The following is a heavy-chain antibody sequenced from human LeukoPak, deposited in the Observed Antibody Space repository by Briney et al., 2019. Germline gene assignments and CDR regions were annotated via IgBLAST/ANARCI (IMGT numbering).Heavy chain of an antibody. D-gene: IGHD1-26*01. CDR3: AKDRYRRSLYYFDY. CDR2: ISWNSGSI. V-gene: IGHV3-9*01. CDR1: GSTFDDYA. J-gene: IGHJ4*02. Sequence: GGSLRLSCAASGSTFDDYAMHWVRQAPGKGLEWVSGISWNSGSIGYADSVKGRFTISRDNAKNSLYLQMNSLRAEDTALYYCAKDRYRRSLYYFDYWGQGTLVTVSS.